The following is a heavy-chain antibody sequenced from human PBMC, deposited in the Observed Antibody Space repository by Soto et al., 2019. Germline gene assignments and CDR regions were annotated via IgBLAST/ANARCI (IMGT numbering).Heavy chain of an antibody. D-gene: IGHD2-2*01. CDR2: INHSGST. Sequence: SETLSLTCAVYGGSFSGYYWSWIRQPPGKGLEWIGEINHSGSTNYNPSLKSRVTISVDASKNQFSLKLSSVTAADTAVYYCASPIVVVPAAIGRNAFDIWGQGTMVTVAS. V-gene: IGHV4-34*01. CDR1: GGSFSGYY. J-gene: IGHJ3*02. CDR3: ASPIVVVPAAIGRNAFDI.